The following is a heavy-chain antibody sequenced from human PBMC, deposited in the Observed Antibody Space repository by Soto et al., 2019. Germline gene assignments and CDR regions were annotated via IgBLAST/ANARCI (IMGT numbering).Heavy chain of an antibody. J-gene: IGHJ4*02. CDR3: AREEATAGNDCFDY. CDR2: INPNSGGT. Sequence: GAAVKVSCKACTGNYLQWVQQAPGQGLEWMGWINPNSGGTHYAEQFQGRVTMTWDTSISTVYMELNSLTSDDTAVYYCAREEATAGNDCFDYWGQGTLVTVSS. V-gene: IGHV1-2*02. CDR1: TGNY. D-gene: IGHD6-13*01.